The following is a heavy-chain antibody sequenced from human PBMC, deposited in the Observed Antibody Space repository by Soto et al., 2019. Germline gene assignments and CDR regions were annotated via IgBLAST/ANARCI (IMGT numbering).Heavy chain of an antibody. J-gene: IGHJ2*01. Sequence: QVQLQQWGAGLLKPSETLSLTCAVYGGSFSGYYWSWIRQPPGKGLEWIGEINHSGSTNYNPSLKSRVTISVDTSKNQFSLKLSSVTAADTAVYYCARAGGYYDILTGYPYWYFDLWGRGTLVTVSS. CDR2: INHSGST. V-gene: IGHV4-34*01. CDR3: ARAGGYYDILTGYPYWYFDL. CDR1: GGSFSGYY. D-gene: IGHD3-9*01.